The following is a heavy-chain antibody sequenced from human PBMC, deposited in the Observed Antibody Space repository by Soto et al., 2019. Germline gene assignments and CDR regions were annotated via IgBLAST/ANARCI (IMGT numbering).Heavy chain of an antibody. V-gene: IGHV3-23*01. CDR1: GFTMSTYS. J-gene: IGHJ4*02. D-gene: IGHD5-12*01. CDR2: ISVTPGIT. Sequence: GGSLRLSCAASGFTMSTYSVTWVRQAPGKGLEWVSGISVTPGITFYADSVKGRFTISRDSSNNAVYLQMNSLRAEDTAMYFCSKWSGYGDLWGQGTMVTVYS. CDR3: SKWSGYGDL.